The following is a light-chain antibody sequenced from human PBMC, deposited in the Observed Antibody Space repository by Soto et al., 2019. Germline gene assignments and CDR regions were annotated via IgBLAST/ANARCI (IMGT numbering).Light chain of an antibody. Sequence: AIRMTQYPSSFSASTGDRVTITCRASKGISSYLAWYQQKPGKAPKLLIYAASTLQSGVPSRFSGSGSGTDFTLTISCLQSEDFATYYCQQYYSYPRTFGQGTKVEIK. CDR1: KGISSY. CDR2: AAS. J-gene: IGKJ1*01. CDR3: QQYYSYPRT. V-gene: IGKV1-8*01.